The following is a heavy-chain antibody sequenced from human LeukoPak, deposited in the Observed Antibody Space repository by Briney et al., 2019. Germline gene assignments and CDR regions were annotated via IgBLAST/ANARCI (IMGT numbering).Heavy chain of an antibody. D-gene: IGHD3-22*01. CDR3: ASLEDYDSSGSGI. Sequence: GGSLRLSCAASGFTFSSYSMNWVRQAPGKGLEWVSSISSSSSYIYYADSVKGRFTISRDNAKNSLYLQMNSLRAEDTAVYYCASLEDYDSSGSGIWGQGTMVTVSS. CDR1: GFTFSSYS. CDR2: ISSSSSYI. V-gene: IGHV3-21*01. J-gene: IGHJ3*02.